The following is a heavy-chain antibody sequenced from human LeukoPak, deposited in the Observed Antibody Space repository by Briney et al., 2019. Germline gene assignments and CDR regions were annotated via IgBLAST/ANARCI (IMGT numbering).Heavy chain of an antibody. D-gene: IGHD6-19*01. J-gene: IGHJ4*02. CDR2: IDSSSNYI. V-gene: IGHV3-21*01. CDR3: ARQPRAVYYFDY. CDR1: GFTFSSYS. Sequence: GGSLRLSCTASGFTFSSYSLDWVRQAPGKGLEWVSFIDSSSNYIYYADSVKGRFTISRDNAKNSLYLQMSSLRAEDTAVYYCARQPRAVYYFDYWGQGTLVTVSS.